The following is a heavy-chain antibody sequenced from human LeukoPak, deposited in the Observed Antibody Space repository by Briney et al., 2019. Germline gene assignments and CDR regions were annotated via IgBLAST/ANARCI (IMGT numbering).Heavy chain of an antibody. V-gene: IGHV1-2*02. Sequence: ASVKVSCKASGHTFIAYYMHWVRQAPGQGLEWMGWINPNSGGTNYAQKFQGRVTMTRDTSISTAYMDLSRLRSEDTAVYYCARARWELRYYYYYYYMDVWGKGTTVTVSS. D-gene: IGHD1-26*01. CDR3: ARARWELRYYYYYYYMDV. J-gene: IGHJ6*03. CDR1: GHTFIAYY. CDR2: INPNSGGT.